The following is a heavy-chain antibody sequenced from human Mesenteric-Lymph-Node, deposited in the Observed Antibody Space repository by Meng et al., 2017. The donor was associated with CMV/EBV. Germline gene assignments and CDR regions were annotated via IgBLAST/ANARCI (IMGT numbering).Heavy chain of an antibody. CDR3: ARGDFWSGDFDY. J-gene: IGHJ4*02. CDR1: GWVFQGSG. Sequence: LTSAVYGWVFQGSGKGLDRQGPSKDLESIKDITHSRSTNSIPALKSRITISLKTSKNQFSEKLGYDSAADTAVYYCARGDFWSGDFDYWGQGTLVTVSS. CDR2: ITHSRST. V-gene: IGHV4-34*01. D-gene: IGHD3-3*01.